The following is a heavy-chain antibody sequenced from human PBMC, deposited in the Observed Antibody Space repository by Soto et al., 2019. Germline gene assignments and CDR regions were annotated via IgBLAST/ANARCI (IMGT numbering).Heavy chain of an antibody. J-gene: IGHJ4*02. CDR2: IIPIFGTA. CDR3: ARTDMGITIFGVAPGYFDY. D-gene: IGHD3-3*01. CDR1: GGTFSSYA. Sequence: SVKVSCKASGGTFSSYAISWVRQAPGQGLEWMGGIIPIFGTANYAQKFQGRVTITADESTSTAYMELSSLRSEDTAVYYCARTDMGITIFGVAPGYFDYWGQGTLVTVSS. V-gene: IGHV1-69*13.